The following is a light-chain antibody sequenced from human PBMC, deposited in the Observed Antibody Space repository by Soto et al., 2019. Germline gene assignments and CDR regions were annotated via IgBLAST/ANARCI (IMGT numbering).Light chain of an antibody. CDR2: AAS. Sequence: AIQMTQSPSSLSASVGDIVTITCRASQGIRNDLDRFQQKPGKAPKLLIYAASNLQGGVPARFSGSGSGTAFTLTISSLQPEDFATYYCLQKYFYPFTFGPGTKVAIK. V-gene: IGKV1-6*01. CDR3: LQKYFYPFT. CDR1: QGIRND. J-gene: IGKJ3*01.